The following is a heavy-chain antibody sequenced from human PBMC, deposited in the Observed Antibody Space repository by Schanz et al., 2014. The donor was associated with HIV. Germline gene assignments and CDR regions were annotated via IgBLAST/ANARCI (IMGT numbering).Heavy chain of an antibody. Sequence: VQLVESGAGLVKPGGSLRLSCTGSGFPFSSYAINWVRQAPGKGLEWVAVIWYDGSNKYYADSVKGRFTISRDNSKNTLYLQMNSLRAEDTAVYYCAKTTWGRRVDAFDIWGQGTMVTVSS. V-gene: IGHV3-33*08. CDR1: GFPFSSYA. CDR2: IWYDGSNK. D-gene: IGHD3-16*01. J-gene: IGHJ3*02. CDR3: AKTTWGRRVDAFDI.